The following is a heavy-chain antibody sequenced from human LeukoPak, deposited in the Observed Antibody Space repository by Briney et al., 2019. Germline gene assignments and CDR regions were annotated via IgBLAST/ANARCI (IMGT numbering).Heavy chain of an antibody. J-gene: IGHJ5*02. CDR3: ARSAEYSSSWYESDWFDP. V-gene: IGHV3-64*01. CDR1: GFTFSSYA. Sequence: GGSLRLSCAASGFTFSSYAMHWVRQAPGKGLEYVSAISSNGGSTYYANSVKGRFAISRDNSKNTLYLQMGSLRAEDMAVYYCARSAEYSSSWYESDWFDPWGQGTLVTVSS. D-gene: IGHD6-13*01. CDR2: ISSNGGST.